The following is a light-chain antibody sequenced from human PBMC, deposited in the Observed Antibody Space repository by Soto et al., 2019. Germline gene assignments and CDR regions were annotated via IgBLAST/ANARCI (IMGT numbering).Light chain of an antibody. V-gene: IGKV1-33*01. Sequence: DIQVTQSPSSLSASVGDRVTITCQASQDITNHLNWYQHKPGKAPKLLLCDSSDLETGVPSRFSGSGSGTYFTLTISSLQPEDIATYYCQKHDGVPQFGPGTRIDIK. J-gene: IGKJ3*01. CDR1: QDITNH. CDR3: QKHDGVPQ. CDR2: DSS.